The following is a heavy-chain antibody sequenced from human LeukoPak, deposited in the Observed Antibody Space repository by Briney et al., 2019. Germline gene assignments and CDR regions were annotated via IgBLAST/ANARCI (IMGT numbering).Heavy chain of an antibody. J-gene: IGHJ5*02. CDR3: ARVGDYSPRGWFDP. Sequence: HRASVKVSCKASGYTFTSYDIHWVRQAPGQGLEWMGIINPSGGSTTYAQKFQGRVTMTRDMSTRTLYMELSSLRSEDTAFYYCARVGDYSPRGWFDPWGRGTLVTVSS. CDR2: INPSGGST. D-gene: IGHD4-11*01. CDR1: GYTFTSYD. V-gene: IGHV1-46*01.